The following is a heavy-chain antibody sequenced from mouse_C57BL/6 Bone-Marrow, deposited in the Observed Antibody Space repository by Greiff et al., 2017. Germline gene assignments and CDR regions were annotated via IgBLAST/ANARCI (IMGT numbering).Heavy chain of an antibody. CDR1: GYTFTSYT. Sequence: VQLQESGAELARPGASVKMSCKASGYTFTSYTMHWVKQRPGQGLEWIGYINPSSGYTKYNQKFKDKATLTADKSSSTAYMQLSSLTSEDSAVYYCSVGDSTYYLDYWGQGTTLTVSS. CDR2: INPSSGYT. D-gene: IGHD2-5*01. V-gene: IGHV1-4*01. CDR3: SVGDSTYYLDY. J-gene: IGHJ2*01.